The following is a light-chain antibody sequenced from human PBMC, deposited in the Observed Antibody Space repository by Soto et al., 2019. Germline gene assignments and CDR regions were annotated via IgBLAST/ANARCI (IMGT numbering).Light chain of an antibody. CDR2: GAS. CDR3: QQYDNWPSVT. Sequence: IQLTQSPSSLSASVGDRVTITCRASEGIVNYLAWYQQQPGKAPKLLIYGASTLQGGVPSRFTGSGSGTDFTLTISSLQSEDFAIYYCQQYDNWPSVTFGGGTKVEIK. J-gene: IGKJ4*01. CDR1: EGIVNY. V-gene: IGKV1-9*01.